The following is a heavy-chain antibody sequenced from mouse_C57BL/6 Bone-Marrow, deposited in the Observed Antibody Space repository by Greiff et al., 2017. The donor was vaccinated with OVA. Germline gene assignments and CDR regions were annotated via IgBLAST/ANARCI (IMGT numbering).Heavy chain of an antibody. CDR2: ISYDGSN. CDR3: ARYLIYYGHYAMDY. Sequence: EVKLQESGPGLVKPSQSLSLTCSVTGYSITRGYYWNWIRQFPGNKLEWLGYISYDGSNNYNPSLKNRISITRETSKQQFFLKLKSVTTEDTATYYCARYLIYYGHYAMDYWGQGTSVTVSS. D-gene: IGHD2-1*01. V-gene: IGHV3-6*01. CDR1: GYSITRGYY. J-gene: IGHJ4*01.